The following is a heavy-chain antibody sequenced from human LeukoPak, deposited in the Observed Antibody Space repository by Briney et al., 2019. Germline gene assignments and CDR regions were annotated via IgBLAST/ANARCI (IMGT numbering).Heavy chain of an antibody. V-gene: IGHV1-18*01. CDR1: GYTFTSYG. CDR2: ISAYNGNT. Sequence: GASVKVSCKASGYTFTSYGISWVRQAPGQGLEWMGWISAYNGNTNYAQKLQGRVTMTTDTSTSTAYMELRSLRSDDTAVYYCARVQYYGSGSYSWPAGDAFDIWGPGTMVTVSS. D-gene: IGHD3-10*01. J-gene: IGHJ3*02. CDR3: ARVQYYGSGSYSWPAGDAFDI.